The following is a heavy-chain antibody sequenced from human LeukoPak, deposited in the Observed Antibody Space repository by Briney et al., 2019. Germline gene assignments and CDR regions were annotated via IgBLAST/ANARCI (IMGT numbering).Heavy chain of an antibody. CDR2: INHSGST. V-gene: IGHV4-34*01. J-gene: IGHJ4*02. CDR1: GGSFSGYY. D-gene: IGHD3-10*01. CDR3: ARDTMVRGGNYFDY. Sequence: SETLSLTCAVYGGSFSGYYWSWIRQPPGKGLEWIGEINHSGSTNYNPSLKSRVTISVDTSKNQFSLKLSSVTAADTAVYYCARDTMVRGGNYFDYWGQETLVTVSS.